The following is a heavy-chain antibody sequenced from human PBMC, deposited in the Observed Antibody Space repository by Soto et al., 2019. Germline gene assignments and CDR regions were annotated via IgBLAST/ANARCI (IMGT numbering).Heavy chain of an antibody. CDR2: ISTYNGNT. V-gene: IGHV1-18*01. CDR1: GYTFTTYD. D-gene: IGHD2-8*01. Sequence: QVPLVQSGAEVKKPGASVKVSCKASGYTFTTYDISWVRQAPGQGLEWMGRISTYNGNTNYPQSLQGRLTMTPEPSTNTAHMELRSLRSDDTAVYYRARDPYHVLMVNAPNLYGMDVWGQGTTVTVSS. J-gene: IGHJ6*02. CDR3: ARDPYHVLMVNAPNLYGMDV.